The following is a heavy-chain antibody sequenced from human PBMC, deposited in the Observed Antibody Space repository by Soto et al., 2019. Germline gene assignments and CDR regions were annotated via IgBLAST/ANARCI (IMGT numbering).Heavy chain of an antibody. V-gene: IGHV3-23*01. CDR2: IGDSDGDS. D-gene: IGHD1-1*01. J-gene: IGHJ4*02. CDR3: AKEQLERHFGFDY. Sequence: PGGSLRLSCAASGFTFSNYAMSWVRQAPGKGLEWVSGIGDSDGDSYHADSVNGRFTISRDNSKSTLYLQMSSLRAEDTAVYFCAKEQLERHFGFDYWGQGALVTVSS. CDR1: GFTFSNYA.